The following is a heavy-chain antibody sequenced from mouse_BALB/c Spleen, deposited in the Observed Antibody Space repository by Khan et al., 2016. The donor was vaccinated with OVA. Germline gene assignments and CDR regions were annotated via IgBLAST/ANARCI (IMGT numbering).Heavy chain of an antibody. D-gene: IGHD1-1*02. CDR2: SSGDSSTI. Sequence: LVESGGGLVQPGGSRKLSCASSGLTFSSYGMHWVRQALEKGLEWVAYSSGDSSTIYYEDTVKGRFTIYRDNRKNTLCVQTNSRMSEETDIFYSATSYYYGYYFDYWGPGTTLTVSS. CDR3: ATSYYYGYYFDY. J-gene: IGHJ2*01. CDR1: GLTFSSYG. V-gene: IGHV5-17*02.